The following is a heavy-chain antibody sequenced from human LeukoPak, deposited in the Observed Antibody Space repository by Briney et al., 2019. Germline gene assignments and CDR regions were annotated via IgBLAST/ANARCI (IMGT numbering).Heavy chain of an antibody. CDR3: ARVDYYYYYMDV. Sequence: GGPLRLSCAASGFTISSYWMSWVRQAPGKGLERVANIQQDGSEKYYVDSVKGRFTISRDNANNSLYLQMNSLRAEDTAVYYCARVDYYYYYMDVWGKGTTVTVSS. J-gene: IGHJ6*03. V-gene: IGHV3-7*01. CDR1: GFTISSYW. CDR2: IQQDGSEK.